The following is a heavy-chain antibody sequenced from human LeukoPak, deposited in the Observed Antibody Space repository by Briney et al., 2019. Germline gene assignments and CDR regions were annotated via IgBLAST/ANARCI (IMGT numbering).Heavy chain of an antibody. V-gene: IGHV3-21*01. CDR1: GFTFSSFS. D-gene: IGHD5-18*01. CDR2: ISSSGSII. CDR3: GSTPLKIQPVA. J-gene: IGHJ4*02. Sequence: GGSLRLSCAASGFTFSSFSMNWVRQAPGKGLEWVSSISSSGSIISYADSVKGRFTISRDNSNNSVYLQMSSLRVEDTGVYYCGSTPLKIQPVAWGGGTVVGVSS.